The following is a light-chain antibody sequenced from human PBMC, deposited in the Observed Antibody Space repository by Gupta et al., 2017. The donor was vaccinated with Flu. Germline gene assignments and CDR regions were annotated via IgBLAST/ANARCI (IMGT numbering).Light chain of an antibody. CDR3: NSYTTSSTSV. Sequence: QSALTQPASVSGAPGQSITISCTGTSSDVGRYNYVSWYQQHPGKAPNLMIYEVSNRPAGVSNRFSGSKSGTTASLTISGLQAEDEADYYCNSYTTSSTSVFGGGTKLTVL. V-gene: IGLV2-14*01. CDR2: EVS. J-gene: IGLJ2*01. CDR1: SSDVGRYNY.